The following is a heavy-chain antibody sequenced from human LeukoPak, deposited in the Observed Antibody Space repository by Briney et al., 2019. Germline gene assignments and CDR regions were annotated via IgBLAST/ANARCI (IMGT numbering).Heavy chain of an antibody. J-gene: IGHJ4*02. D-gene: IGHD3-3*01. CDR3: ARTLGDDFWSGYRSHYFDY. Sequence: ASVKVSCKASGGTFSSYAISWVRRAPGQGLEWMGGIIPIFGTANYAQKFQGRVTVTADESTSTAYMELSSLRSEDTAVYYCARTLGDDFWSGYRSHYFDYWGQGTLVTVSS. CDR2: IIPIFGTA. CDR1: GGTFSSYA. V-gene: IGHV1-69*13.